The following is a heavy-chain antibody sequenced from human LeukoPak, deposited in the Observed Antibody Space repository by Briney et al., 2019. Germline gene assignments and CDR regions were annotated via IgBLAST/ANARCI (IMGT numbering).Heavy chain of an antibody. CDR1: GGSISSGDYY. Sequence: SETLSLTCTVSGGSISSGDYYWSWIRQPPGKGLEWIGYIYYSGSTNYNPSLKSRVTISVDTSKNQFSLKLSSVTAADTAVYYRARHGHNYYGSGKAADYWGQGTLVTVSS. V-gene: IGHV4-30-4*08. CDR2: IYYSGST. CDR3: ARHGHNYYGSGKAADY. D-gene: IGHD3-10*01. J-gene: IGHJ4*02.